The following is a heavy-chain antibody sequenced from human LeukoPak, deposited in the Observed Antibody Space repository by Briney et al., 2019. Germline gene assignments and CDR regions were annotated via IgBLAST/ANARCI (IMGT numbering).Heavy chain of an antibody. Sequence: GGSLRLSCAASGFTFDDYAMHWVRQAPGKGLEWVSGISWNSGSIGYADSVKGRFAISRDNAKNSLYLQMNTLRAEDMAFYYCAEALSSSFTGSSWEYWGQGTLVTVSS. CDR3: AEALSSSFTGSSWEY. D-gene: IGHD6-6*01. J-gene: IGHJ4*02. CDR1: GFTFDDYA. V-gene: IGHV3-9*03. CDR2: ISWNSGSI.